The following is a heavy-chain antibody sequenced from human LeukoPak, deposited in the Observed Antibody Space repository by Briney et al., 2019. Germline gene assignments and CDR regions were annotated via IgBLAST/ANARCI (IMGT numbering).Heavy chain of an antibody. V-gene: IGHV3-13*01. CDR2: IGTASDT. J-gene: IGHJ6*03. CDR3: ARGPPRGKYYYMDV. CDR1: GFTFSSFD. Sequence: GGSLRLSCAAPGFTFSSFDMHWVRQPTGQGLEWVSTIGTASDTYYPGSVEGRFTLSRDNAKNSLYLQMNSLTAGGTAVYYCARGPPRGKYYYMDVWGKGTTVTVSS. D-gene: IGHD1-1*01.